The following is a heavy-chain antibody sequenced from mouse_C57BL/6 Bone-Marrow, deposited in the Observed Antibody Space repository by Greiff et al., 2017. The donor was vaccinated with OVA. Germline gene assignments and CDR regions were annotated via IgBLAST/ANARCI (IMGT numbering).Heavy chain of an antibody. D-gene: IGHD2-5*01. J-gene: IGHJ4*01. CDR1: GYTFTDYE. CDR3: TRTYYSNYCYAMDY. CDR2: IDPETGGT. V-gene: IGHV1-15*01. Sequence: VKLQESGAELVRPGASVTLSCKASGYTFTDYEMHWVKQTPVHGLEWIGAIDPETGGTAYNQKFKGKAILTADKSSSTAYMELRSLTSEDSAVYYCTRTYYSNYCYAMDYWGQGTSVTVSS.